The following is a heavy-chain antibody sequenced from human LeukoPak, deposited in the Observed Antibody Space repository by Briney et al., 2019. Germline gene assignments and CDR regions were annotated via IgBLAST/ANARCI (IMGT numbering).Heavy chain of an antibody. J-gene: IGHJ4*02. CDR3: ARVGGNVLRFLEWLPWY. D-gene: IGHD3-3*01. Sequence: SGGSLRLSCAASGFSFSSYSMNWVRQAPGKGLEWVSYISSSGSTIYYADSVKGRFTISRDNAKNSLYLQMNSLRAEDTAVYYCARVGGNVLRFLEWLPWYWGQGTLVTVSS. CDR2: ISSSGSTI. V-gene: IGHV3-48*04. CDR1: GFSFSSYS.